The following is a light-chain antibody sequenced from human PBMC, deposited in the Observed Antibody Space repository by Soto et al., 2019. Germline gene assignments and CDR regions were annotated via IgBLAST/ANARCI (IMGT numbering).Light chain of an antibody. CDR2: AAS. Sequence: DIQMTQSPSSLSASVGDRVTITCRASQGISNYLAWYQQKPGKAPKLLTYAASTLQSGVPPRFSGTGSGTDFTLTMTRLPPQDVALYFCQKYYSDPNTFGQGIKREIK. CDR3: QKYYSDPNT. CDR1: QGISNY. J-gene: IGKJ2*01. V-gene: IGKV1-27*01.